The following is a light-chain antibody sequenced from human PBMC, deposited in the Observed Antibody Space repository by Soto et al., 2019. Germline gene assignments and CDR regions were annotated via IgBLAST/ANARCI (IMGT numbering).Light chain of an antibody. CDR2: ETS. V-gene: IGKV1-5*03. J-gene: IGKJ1*01. CDR3: QHYNDYSWT. Sequence: DIHMTQSPSTLSASVGDRVTITCRASQSISIWLAWYQQKPGKAPNLLIYETSSLESGVPSRFSGSVSGTEFTLTIISLQPDDFATYYCQHYNDYSWTFGQGTKVEIK. CDR1: QSISIW.